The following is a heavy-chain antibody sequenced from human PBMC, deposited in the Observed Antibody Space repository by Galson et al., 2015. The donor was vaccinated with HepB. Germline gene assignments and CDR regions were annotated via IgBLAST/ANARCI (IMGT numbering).Heavy chain of an antibody. Sequence: SLRLSCAASGFTFSDYYMSWIRQAPGKGLEWVSYISSSGSSPIYYADSVKGRFTISRDNAKNSLWLQMNSLRAEDTAVYYCARDRAVAGGGDWFDPWGQGTLVTVSS. J-gene: IGHJ5*02. D-gene: IGHD6-19*01. V-gene: IGHV3-11*04. CDR1: GFTFSDYY. CDR2: ISSSGSSPI. CDR3: ARDRAVAGGGDWFDP.